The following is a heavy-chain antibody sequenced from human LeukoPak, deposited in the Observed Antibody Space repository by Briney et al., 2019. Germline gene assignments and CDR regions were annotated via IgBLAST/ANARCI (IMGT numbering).Heavy chain of an antibody. CDR1: GFTFSTYA. Sequence: PGESLRLSCAASGFTFSTYALGWVRQSPGKGLEWVSVINTSGGGTYYTESVQGRFTISRDNTKDTLYLQMNSLRVGDTAVYYCARNWRPDTWGQGTLVTVSS. CDR2: INTSGGGT. J-gene: IGHJ5*02. D-gene: IGHD3-3*01. CDR3: ARNWRPDT. V-gene: IGHV3-23*01.